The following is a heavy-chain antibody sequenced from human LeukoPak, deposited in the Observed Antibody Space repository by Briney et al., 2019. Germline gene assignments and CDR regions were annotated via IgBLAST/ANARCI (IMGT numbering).Heavy chain of an antibody. CDR2: IYYSGST. J-gene: IGHJ4*02. CDR3: ARQGTMIVPGPDYFDY. Sequence: SETLSLTCTVSGGSIGSYYWSWIRQPPGKGLEWIGYIYYSGSTNYNPSLKSRVTISVDTSKNQFSLKLSSVTAADTAVYYCARQGTMIVPGPDYFDYWGQGTLVTVSS. CDR1: GGSIGSYY. V-gene: IGHV4-59*08. D-gene: IGHD3-22*01.